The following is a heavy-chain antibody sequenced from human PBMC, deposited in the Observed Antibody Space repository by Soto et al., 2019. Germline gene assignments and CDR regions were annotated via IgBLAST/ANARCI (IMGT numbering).Heavy chain of an antibody. V-gene: IGHV3-30*18. CDR2: ISYDGSNK. Sequence: QVQLVESGGGVVQPGRSLRLSCAASGFTFSSYGMHWVRQAPGKGLEWVAVISYDGSNKYYADSVKGRFTISRDNSKHTLYLQMNSLRDEDTAVYYCAKSLVVRMIVVPAENGVDYWGQGTLVTVSS. D-gene: IGHD3-22*01. CDR1: GFTFSSYG. CDR3: AKSLVVRMIVVPAENGVDY. J-gene: IGHJ4*02.